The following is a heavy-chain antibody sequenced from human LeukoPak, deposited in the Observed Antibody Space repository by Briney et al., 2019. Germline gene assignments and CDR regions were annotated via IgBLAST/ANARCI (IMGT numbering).Heavy chain of an antibody. Sequence: GGSLRLSCAAPGFTFSSYGMHWVRQAPGKGLEWVAVISYDGSNKYYADSVKGRFTISRDNSKNTLYLQMNSLRAEDTAVYYCARDGSGSYYPVYYFDYWGQGTLVTVSS. CDR3: ARDGSGSYYPVYYFDY. V-gene: IGHV3-30*03. CDR2: ISYDGSNK. D-gene: IGHD1-26*01. J-gene: IGHJ4*02. CDR1: GFTFSSYG.